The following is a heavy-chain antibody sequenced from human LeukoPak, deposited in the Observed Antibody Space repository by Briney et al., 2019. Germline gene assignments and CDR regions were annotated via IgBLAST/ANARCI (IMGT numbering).Heavy chain of an antibody. CDR1: GGSLTKYD. Sequence: PSETLSLTCTVSGGSLTKYDWTWIRQPPGQALEFICYIYYSGYTNYNPSLKSRLTMSRHTSKNQFSLRLSSVTATDTAVYYCARLGYSGNYPDYWGQGTLVIVSS. CDR3: ARLGYSGNYPDY. CDR2: IYYSGYT. V-gene: IGHV4-59*08. D-gene: IGHD1-26*01. J-gene: IGHJ4*02.